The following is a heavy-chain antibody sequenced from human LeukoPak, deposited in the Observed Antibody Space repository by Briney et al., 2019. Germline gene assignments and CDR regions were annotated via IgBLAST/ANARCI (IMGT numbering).Heavy chain of an antibody. J-gene: IGHJ6*02. Sequence: GGSLRLSCAASGITVNSTYISWVRQAPGKGLEWVSVAYSDGNTYYAGSVKGRFTISRDNSKNTLFLQMNSLRAEDTAVYYCARLFGSGWPGYFYYAMDVWCQGTTVAVSS. CDR3: ARLFGSGWPGYFYYAMDV. CDR2: AYSDGNT. V-gene: IGHV3-66*04. D-gene: IGHD6-19*01. CDR1: GITVNSTY.